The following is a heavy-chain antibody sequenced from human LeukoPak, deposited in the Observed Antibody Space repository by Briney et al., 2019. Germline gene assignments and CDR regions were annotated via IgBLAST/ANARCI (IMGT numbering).Heavy chain of an antibody. CDR2: IRYDGSNK. CDR3: AKTPRYQLLYNWFDP. V-gene: IGHV3-30*02. D-gene: IGHD2-2*01. CDR1: RLTFSSYG. J-gene: IGHJ5*02. Sequence: GGSLRLSCKPSRLTFSSYGMHWVRQAPGKGLEWVAFIRYDGSNKYYADSVKGRFTISRDNSKNTLYLQMNSLRAEDTAVYYCAKTPRYQLLYNWFDPWGQGTLVTVSS.